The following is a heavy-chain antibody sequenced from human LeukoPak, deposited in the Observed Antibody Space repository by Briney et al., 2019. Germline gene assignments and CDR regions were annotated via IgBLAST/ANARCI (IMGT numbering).Heavy chain of an antibody. Sequence: PGGSLRLSCAASGFTFSSYSMNWVRQAPGKGLEWVSSISTSSSYIYYADSVKGRFTISRDNAKNSLYLQMNSLRAEDTAVYCCARAIFSSGWYLVDYWGQGTLVTVSS. J-gene: IGHJ4*02. CDR3: ARAIFSSGWYLVDY. CDR2: ISTSSSYI. D-gene: IGHD6-19*01. V-gene: IGHV3-21*01. CDR1: GFTFSSYS.